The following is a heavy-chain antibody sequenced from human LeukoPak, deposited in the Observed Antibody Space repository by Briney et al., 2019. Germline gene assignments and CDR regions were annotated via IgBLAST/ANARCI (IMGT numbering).Heavy chain of an antibody. J-gene: IGHJ4*02. CDR2: IYYSGST. CDR1: GGSISSYY. Sequence: SETLSLTCTVSGGSISSYYWSWLRQPPGKGLEWIGYIYYSGSTNYNPSLKSRVTISVDTSKNQFSLKLSSVTAADTAVYYCARGGRADEFDYWGQGTLVTVSS. CDR3: ARGGRADEFDY. V-gene: IGHV4-59*08. D-gene: IGHD6-13*01.